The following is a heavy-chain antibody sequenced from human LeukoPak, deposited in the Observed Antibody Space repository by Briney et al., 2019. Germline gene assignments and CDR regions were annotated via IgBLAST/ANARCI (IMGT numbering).Heavy chain of an antibody. Sequence: SETLSLTCAVYGGSFSGYYWSWIRQPPGKGLEWIGEINLSGSTNYNPSLKSRVTISVDTSKNQFSLKLSSVTAADTAVYYCARGGPPSYYYGSGSYRYFDYWGQGTLVTVSS. CDR2: INLSGST. D-gene: IGHD3-10*01. V-gene: IGHV4-34*01. CDR1: GGSFSGYY. J-gene: IGHJ4*02. CDR3: ARGGPPSYYYGSGSYRYFDY.